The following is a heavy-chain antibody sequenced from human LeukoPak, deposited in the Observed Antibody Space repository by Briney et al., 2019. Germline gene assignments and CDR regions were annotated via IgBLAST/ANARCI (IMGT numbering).Heavy chain of an antibody. V-gene: IGHV3-23*01. CDR3: ARRAGAYSHPYDY. Sequence: GGTLRLSCAASGFIFSSHGMNWVRQAPGKGLEWVSGISPSGDITYYADSVKGRFTISRDNSKNTLYLQMNSLRAEDTAVYYCARRAGAYSHPYDYWGQGTLVTVSS. J-gene: IGHJ4*02. D-gene: IGHD4/OR15-4a*01. CDR2: ISPSGDIT. CDR1: GFIFSSHG.